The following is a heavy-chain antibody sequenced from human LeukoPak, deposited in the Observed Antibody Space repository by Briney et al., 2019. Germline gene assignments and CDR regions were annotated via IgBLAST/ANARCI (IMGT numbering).Heavy chain of an antibody. J-gene: IGHJ5*02. V-gene: IGHV1-69*08. CDR3: VRSGYDYDWFDP. CDR2: IIAILGTA. Sequence: SVKVSCKASGGSFSDYSISWVRQAPGQGLEWMGRIIAILGTAHYAQKFQGRFTITADKSTTTVYMELSSLRSDDTAVYYCVRSGYDYDWFDPWGQGTLVTVSS. CDR1: GGSFSDYS. D-gene: IGHD5-12*01.